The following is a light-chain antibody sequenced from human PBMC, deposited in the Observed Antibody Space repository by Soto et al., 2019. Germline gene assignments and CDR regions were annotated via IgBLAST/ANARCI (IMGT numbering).Light chain of an antibody. Sequence: EIQLTQSPASLSASVGDRVTITCRASDNIGSNLNWYQHQTGTAPKLLIYAASSLQGGVPSRFSGSGYGTQFTLTISGLQTEDFATYYCQQSYKILTFGGGTKVDIK. J-gene: IGKJ4*01. CDR1: DNIGSN. V-gene: IGKV1-39*01. CDR3: QQSYKILT. CDR2: AAS.